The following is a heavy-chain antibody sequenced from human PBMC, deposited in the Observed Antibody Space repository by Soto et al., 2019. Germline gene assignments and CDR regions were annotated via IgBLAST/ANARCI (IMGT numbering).Heavy chain of an antibody. CDR3: ARGGRVAVLRGVVTHFDH. Sequence: QVQLVQSGAELKKPGASVKVSCRASGYSFTTYDISWVRQVPGQGPEWMGWLDPDGDNKGYAQKFQGRLTLTRDNSIDTVYMELSDLETDDSGVYYCARGGRVAVLRGVVTHFDHWGQGTQVTVSA. CDR2: LDPDGDNK. V-gene: IGHV1-8*01. CDR1: GYSFTTYD. J-gene: IGHJ4*02. D-gene: IGHD3-10*01.